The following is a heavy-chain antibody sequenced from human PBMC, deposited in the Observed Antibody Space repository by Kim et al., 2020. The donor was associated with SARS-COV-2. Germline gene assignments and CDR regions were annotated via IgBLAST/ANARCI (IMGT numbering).Heavy chain of an antibody. J-gene: IGHJ6*02. D-gene: IGHD3-10*01. CDR2: ISYDGSNK. V-gene: IGHV3-30*18. CDR3: AKDQGSGKGGYYYYGMDV. Sequence: PGRGLEWVAVISYDGSNKYYVDSVNGRFTISRDNSKNTLYLQMNSLRAEDTAVYYCAKDQGSGKGGYYYYGMDVWGQGTKVTV.